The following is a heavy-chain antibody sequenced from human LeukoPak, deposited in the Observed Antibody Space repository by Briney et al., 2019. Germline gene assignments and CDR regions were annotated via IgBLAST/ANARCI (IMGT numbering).Heavy chain of an antibody. V-gene: IGHV1-69*01. CDR1: GGTFSRYA. CDR2: IIPLFGTA. CDR3: AREWAGYGSGSYYYY. Sequence: SVKVSCKASGGTFSRYAISWDRQAPGLGLEWMGGIIPLFGTANYAQKFLGRVIITADESMSTTHMYLSSLKSEDTAVYYCAREWAGYGSGSYYYYWGQGTLVTVSS. D-gene: IGHD3-10*01. J-gene: IGHJ4*02.